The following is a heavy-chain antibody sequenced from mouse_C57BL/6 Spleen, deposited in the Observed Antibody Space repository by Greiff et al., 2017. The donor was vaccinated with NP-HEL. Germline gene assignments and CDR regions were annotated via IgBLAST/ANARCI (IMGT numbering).Heavy chain of an antibody. V-gene: IGHV1-81*01. CDR3: ARYKTAQAFDY. CDR2: IYPRSGNT. CDR1: GYTFTSYG. Sequence: QVQLQQSGAELARPGASVKLSCKASGYTFTSYGISWVKQRTRQGLEWIGEIYPRSGNTYYNEKFKGKATLTADKSSSTAYMELRSLTSEDSAVYFCARYKTAQAFDYWGQGTTLTVSS. J-gene: IGHJ2*01. D-gene: IGHD3-2*02.